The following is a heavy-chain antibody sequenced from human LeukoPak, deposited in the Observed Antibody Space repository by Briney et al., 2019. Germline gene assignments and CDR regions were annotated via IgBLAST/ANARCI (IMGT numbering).Heavy chain of an antibody. Sequence: GGSLRLSCAASGFTFSSYAMSWVRQAPGKGLEWVSAISGSGGSTYYADSVKGRFTISRDNSKNTLYLQMNSLRAEDTAVYYCARDLISGDYTFDYWGQGTLVTVSS. D-gene: IGHD1-26*01. CDR2: ISGSGGST. V-gene: IGHV3-23*01. CDR3: ARDLISGDYTFDY. J-gene: IGHJ4*02. CDR1: GFTFSSYA.